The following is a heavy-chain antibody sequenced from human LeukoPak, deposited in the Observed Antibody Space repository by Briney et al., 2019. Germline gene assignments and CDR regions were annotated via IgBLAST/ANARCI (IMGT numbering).Heavy chain of an antibody. CDR2: IKQDGSEK. J-gene: IGHJ4*02. V-gene: IGHV3-7*01. CDR1: GFTFSSYW. CDR3: ARDRIEYSSSSCFDY. D-gene: IGHD6-6*01. Sequence: PGGSLRLSCAASGFTFSSYWMSWVRQAPGKGLEWVVNIKQDGSEKYYVDSVKGRFTISRDNSKNTLYLQMGSLRAEDMAVYYCARDRIEYSSSSCFDYWGQGTLVTVSS.